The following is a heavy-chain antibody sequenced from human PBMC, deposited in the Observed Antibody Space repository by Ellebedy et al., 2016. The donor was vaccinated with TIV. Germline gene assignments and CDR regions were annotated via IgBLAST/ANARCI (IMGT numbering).Heavy chain of an antibody. Sequence: GGSLRLXCAASGFTFSSYGMHWVRQAPGKGLEWVAVIWYDGSNKYYADSVKGRFTISRDNSKNTLYLQMNSLRAEDTAVYYCAREEGSYSSHYFDYWGQGTLVTVSS. CDR1: GFTFSSYG. CDR2: IWYDGSNK. V-gene: IGHV3-30*19. D-gene: IGHD6-13*01. J-gene: IGHJ4*02. CDR3: AREEGSYSSHYFDY.